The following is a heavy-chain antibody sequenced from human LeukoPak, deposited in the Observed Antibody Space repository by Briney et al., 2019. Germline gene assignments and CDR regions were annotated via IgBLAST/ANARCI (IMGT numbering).Heavy chain of an antibody. CDR2: IYTSGST. D-gene: IGHD2-21*01. CDR1: GGPISSGRYY. Sequence: KASETLSLTCTVSGGPISSGRYYWSWIRQPAGKGLEWIGRIYTSGSTNYNPSLESRVTISVDTSKNQFSLKLSSVTAADTAVYYCARVLWMSWFDPWGQGTLVTVSS. J-gene: IGHJ5*02. CDR3: ARVLWMSWFDP. V-gene: IGHV4-61*02.